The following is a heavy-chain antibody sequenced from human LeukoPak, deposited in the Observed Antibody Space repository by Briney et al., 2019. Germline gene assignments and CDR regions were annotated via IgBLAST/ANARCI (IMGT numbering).Heavy chain of an antibody. V-gene: IGHV3-74*01. D-gene: IGHD1-20*01. Sequence: GGSLRLSCAASGFTFRNSWMHWVRQGPGKELVWVSRVNPDGSATTYADSVKGRFTISRDNAKNTLYLQMNSLRAEDTAVYYCARSLIGSDDYWGQGSLVTVSS. J-gene: IGHJ4*02. CDR2: VNPDGSAT. CDR3: ARSLIGSDDY. CDR1: GFTFRNSW.